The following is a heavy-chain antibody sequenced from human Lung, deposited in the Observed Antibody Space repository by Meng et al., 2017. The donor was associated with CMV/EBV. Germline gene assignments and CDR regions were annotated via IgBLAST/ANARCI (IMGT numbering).Heavy chain of an antibody. CDR2: ISSSSSYI. CDR3: ARDLRRYCSSTSCSPAAGYFDY. Sequence: YSMNWVRQATGKGLEWVSSISSSSSYIYYADSVKGRFTISRDNAKNSLYLQMNSLRAEDTAVYYCARDLRRYCSSTSCSPAAGYFDYWGQGTLVTVSS. CDR1: YS. D-gene: IGHD2-2*01. V-gene: IGHV3-21*01. J-gene: IGHJ4*02.